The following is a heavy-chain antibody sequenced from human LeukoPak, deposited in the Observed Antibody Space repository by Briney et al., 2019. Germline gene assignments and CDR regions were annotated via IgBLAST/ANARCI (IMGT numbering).Heavy chain of an antibody. V-gene: IGHV3-23*01. CDR3: ATRSGYSSSWYPQ. Sequence: GGSLRLSCAASGFTFSSYAMSWVRQAPGKGLEWVSAISGSGGSTYYADSVKGRFTISRDNSKNTLYLQMNSLRAEDTAVYYCATRSGYSSSWYPQWGQGTLVTVSS. D-gene: IGHD6-13*01. CDR1: GFTFSSYA. J-gene: IGHJ4*02. CDR2: ISGSGGST.